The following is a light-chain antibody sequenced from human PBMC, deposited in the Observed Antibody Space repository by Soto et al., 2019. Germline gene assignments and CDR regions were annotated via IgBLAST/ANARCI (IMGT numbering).Light chain of an antibody. J-gene: IGKJ1*01. CDR3: QQYGSSPRT. CDR2: GAS. V-gene: IGKV3-20*01. CDR1: QTVIITH. Sequence: EKALTQSPGTLSLSPRERAPVCCRPSQTVIITHLAWYQKKPGQAPRLLIYGASSRATGIPDRFSGSGSGTDFTLTISRLEPEDFAVYYCQQYGSSPRTFGQGTKVDIK.